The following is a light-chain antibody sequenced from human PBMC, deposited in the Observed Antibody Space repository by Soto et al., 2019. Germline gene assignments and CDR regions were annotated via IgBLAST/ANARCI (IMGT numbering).Light chain of an antibody. CDR3: AAWDNSLNGYV. CDR1: SSNIGSNT. CDR2: SNN. J-gene: IGLJ1*01. V-gene: IGLV1-44*01. Sequence: QSALTQPPSASGTPGQRVTISCSGSSSNIGSNTVNWYQQRPGTAPKLLIYSNNQRPSGVPDRFSGSKSGTSASLAISGLQSEDEADYYSAAWDNSLNGYVFGTGTKVTVL.